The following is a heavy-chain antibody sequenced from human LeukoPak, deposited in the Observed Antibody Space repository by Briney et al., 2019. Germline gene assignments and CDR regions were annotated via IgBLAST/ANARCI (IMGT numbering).Heavy chain of an antibody. V-gene: IGHV3-48*01. D-gene: IGHD2-8*01. CDR3: ARSLTKGYCTNGVCRTYYFDY. Sequence: GGSLRLSCAASGFTFSSYSMNWVRQAPGKGLEWVSYISSSSSTIYYADSVKGRFTISRDNAKNSLYLQMNSLRAEDTAVYYYARSLTKGYCTNGVCRTYYFDYWGQGTLVTVSS. CDR2: ISSSSSTI. J-gene: IGHJ4*02. CDR1: GFTFSSYS.